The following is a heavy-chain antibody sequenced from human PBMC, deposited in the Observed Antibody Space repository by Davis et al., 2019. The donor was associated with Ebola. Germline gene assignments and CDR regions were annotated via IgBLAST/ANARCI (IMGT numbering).Heavy chain of an antibody. CDR3: AKDKGKYKYYFDY. Sequence: GGSLRLSCAASGFTSSSYWMSWVCQAPGKGLEWVANIKQDGSEKYYVDSVKGRFTISRDNSKNTLYLQMNSLRAEDTAVYYCAKDKGKYKYYFDYWGQGTLVTVSS. V-gene: IGHV3-7*01. CDR2: IKQDGSEK. D-gene: IGHD1-1*01. CDR1: GFTSSSYW. J-gene: IGHJ4*02.